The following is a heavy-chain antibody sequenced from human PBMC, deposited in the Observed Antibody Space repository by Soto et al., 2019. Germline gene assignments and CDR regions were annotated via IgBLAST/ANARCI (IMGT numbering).Heavy chain of an antibody. J-gene: IGHJ5*02. D-gene: IGHD2-2*01. Sequence: SETLSLTCVVYGGSFSGYYWSWIRQSPGKGLEWIGGIDHRGSTNYNPSLESRVTISVDTSKNQFSLKLPSVTAADTAMYYCARDGFCTSTTCRVGNWFDPWGQGTLVTVSS. CDR1: GGSFSGYY. CDR2: IDHRGST. CDR3: ARDGFCTSTTCRVGNWFDP. V-gene: IGHV4-34*01.